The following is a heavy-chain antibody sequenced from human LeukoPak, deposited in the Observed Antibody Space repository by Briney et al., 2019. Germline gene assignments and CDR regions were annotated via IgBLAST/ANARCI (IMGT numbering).Heavy chain of an antibody. CDR2: IYYPGST. CDR3: AGQPWGYHSWFDP. CDR1: GGSIINTNYY. Sequence: SETLSLTCTVSGGSIINTNYYWAWIPQPPGRGLEWMGGIYYPGSTYCKPSLKSRLPISIDTSNNQFFLKLTSVTAEDTAVYYCAGQPWGYHSWFDPWGQGSLVTVSS. J-gene: IGHJ5*02. D-gene: IGHD5-12*01. V-gene: IGHV4-39*01.